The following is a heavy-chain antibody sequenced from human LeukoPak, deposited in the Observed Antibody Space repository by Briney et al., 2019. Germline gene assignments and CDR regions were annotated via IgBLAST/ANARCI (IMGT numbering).Heavy chain of an antibody. Sequence: SETLSLTCTVSGGSISSSSYYWGWIRQPPGKGLEWIGSIYYSGSTYYNPSLKSRVTISVDTSKNQFSLKLSSVTAADTAVYYCAREKPHPYYCGSGSYPDYWGQGTLVTVSS. CDR3: AREKPHPYYCGSGSYPDY. J-gene: IGHJ4*02. V-gene: IGHV4-39*07. CDR1: GGSISSSSYY. D-gene: IGHD3-10*01. CDR2: IYYSGST.